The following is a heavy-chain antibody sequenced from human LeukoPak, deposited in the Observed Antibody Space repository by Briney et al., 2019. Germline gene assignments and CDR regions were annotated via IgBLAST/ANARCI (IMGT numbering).Heavy chain of an antibody. J-gene: IGHJ4*02. D-gene: IGHD6-13*01. CDR3: ARGEAVPIIGPIAPFDY. CDR1: GDSYSSPY. V-gene: IGHV4-59*11. Sequence: PSETLSLTCTVSGDSYSSPYWSWIRQPPGKGLEWIGSFFYTGGTYYNSSLSSRVLISGDTSMNEFSLKLTSVTAADTALYYCARGEAVPIIGPIAPFDYWGQGILVTVSS. CDR2: FFYTGGT.